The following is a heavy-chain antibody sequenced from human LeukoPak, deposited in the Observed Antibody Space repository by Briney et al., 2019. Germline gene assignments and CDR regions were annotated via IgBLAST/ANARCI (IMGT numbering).Heavy chain of an antibody. Sequence: ASVKVSCKASGYTFTSYGISWVRQAPGQGLEWMGWISAYNGNTNYAQKLQGRVTMTTDTSTSTAYMELRSLRSDDTAVYYCASAVGDFWSGYSDYWGQGTLVTVSS. CDR3: ASAVGDFWSGYSDY. J-gene: IGHJ4*02. CDR1: GYTFTSYG. CDR2: ISAYNGNT. V-gene: IGHV1-18*01. D-gene: IGHD3-3*01.